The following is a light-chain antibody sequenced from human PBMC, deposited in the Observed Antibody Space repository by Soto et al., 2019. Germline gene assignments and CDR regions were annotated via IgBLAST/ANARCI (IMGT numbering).Light chain of an antibody. J-gene: IGLJ1*01. Sequence: QSVLTQPASVSGSPGQSITISCTGTSSDVGGYNYVSWYQQHPGKAPKLMIYEVSNRPSGVSNRFSGSKSGNTASLTISGLQAEDEADYYCSSYASSRTRVFGTGTNVTVL. CDR2: EVS. V-gene: IGLV2-14*01. CDR1: SSDVGGYNY. CDR3: SSYASSRTRV.